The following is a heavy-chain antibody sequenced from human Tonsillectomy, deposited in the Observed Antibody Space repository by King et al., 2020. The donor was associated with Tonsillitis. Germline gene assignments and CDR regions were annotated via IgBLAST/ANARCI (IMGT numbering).Heavy chain of an antibody. CDR1: GFSLTTSGVG. Sequence: ITLKESGPTLVKPTQTLTLTCTFSGFSLTTSGVGVGWIRQPPGKALEWLAHVSWNNDARYIPFLRSRLTITKDTSKNQVVLTMTNMDPVDTATYYCARGHSAYDWNMLVDFWGQGTLVSVSS. D-gene: IGHD5-12*01. V-gene: IGHV2-5*01. CDR2: VSWNNDA. J-gene: IGHJ4*02. CDR3: ARGHSAYDWNMLVDF.